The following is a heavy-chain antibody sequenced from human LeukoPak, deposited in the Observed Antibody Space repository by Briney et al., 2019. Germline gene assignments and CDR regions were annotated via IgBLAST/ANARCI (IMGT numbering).Heavy chain of an antibody. J-gene: IGHJ4*02. CDR3: ARRTGYCSSTSCYPERFDY. D-gene: IGHD2-2*01. CDR1: GFTFSSYC. V-gene: IGHV3-21*01. Sequence: PGGSLRLSCAASGFTFSSYCMNWVRQAPGKGLEWVSSISSSSSYIYYADSVKGRFTISRDNAKNSLYLQMNSLRAEDTAVYYCARRTGYCSSTSCYPERFDYWGQGTLVTVSS. CDR2: ISSSSSYI.